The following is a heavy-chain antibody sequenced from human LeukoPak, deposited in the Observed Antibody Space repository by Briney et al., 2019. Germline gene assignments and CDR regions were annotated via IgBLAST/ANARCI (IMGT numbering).Heavy chain of an antibody. J-gene: IGHJ4*02. CDR3: ARHGWRGFGVADY. D-gene: IGHD3-10*01. CDR2: IYYSGST. V-gene: IGHV4-59*08. Sequence: SETLSLTCTVSGGSISSYYWSWIRQPPGKGLEWIGYIYYSGSTNYNPSLKSGVTISVDTSKNQFSLKLSSVTAADAAVYYCARHGWRGFGVADYWGQGTLVTVSS. CDR1: GGSISSYY.